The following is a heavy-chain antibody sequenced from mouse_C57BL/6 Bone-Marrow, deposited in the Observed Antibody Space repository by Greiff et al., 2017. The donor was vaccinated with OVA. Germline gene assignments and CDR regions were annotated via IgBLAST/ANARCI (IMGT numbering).Heavy chain of an antibody. D-gene: IGHD1-1*01. J-gene: IGHJ3*01. V-gene: IGHV1-54*01. CDR1: GYAFTNYL. Sequence: VQRVESGAELVRPGTSVKVSCKASGYAFTNYLIEWVKQRPGQGLEWIGVINPGSGGTNYNEKFKGKATLTADKSSSTAYMQLSSLTSEDSAVYFCARSRDYYYGSRSWFAYWGQGTLVTVSA. CDR2: INPGSGGT. CDR3: ARSRDYYYGSRSWFAY.